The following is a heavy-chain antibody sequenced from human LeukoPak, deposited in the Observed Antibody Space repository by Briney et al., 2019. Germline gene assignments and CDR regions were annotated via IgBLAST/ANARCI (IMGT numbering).Heavy chain of an antibody. V-gene: IGHV4-59*01. J-gene: IGHJ4*02. D-gene: IGHD3-22*01. Sequence: GSLRLSCAASGFTFSSYGMSWIRQPPGKGLEWIGYIYYSGSTNYNPSLKSRVTISVDTSKNQFSLKLSSVTAADTAVYYCARGPYYSDSVTYSFDYWGQGALVTVSS. CDR2: IYYSGST. CDR1: GFTFSSYG. CDR3: ARGPYYSDSVTYSFDY.